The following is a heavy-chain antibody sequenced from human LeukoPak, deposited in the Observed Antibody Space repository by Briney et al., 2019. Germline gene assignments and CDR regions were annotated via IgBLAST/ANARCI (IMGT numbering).Heavy chain of an antibody. J-gene: IGHJ4*02. CDR2: IYYSGST. D-gene: IGHD3-22*01. V-gene: IGHV4-38-2*01. Sequence: SETLSLTCAVSGYSISSGYYWGWIRQPPGKGLEWIGSIYYSGSTYYNPSLKSRVTISIDTSKNQFSLKLSSVTAADTAVYYCARGTYCYDSGADYWGQGTLVTVSS. CDR1: GYSISSGYY. CDR3: ARGTYCYDSGADY.